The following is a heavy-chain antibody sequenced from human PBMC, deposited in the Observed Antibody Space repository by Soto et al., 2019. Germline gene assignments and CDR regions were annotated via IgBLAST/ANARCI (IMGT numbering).Heavy chain of an antibody. CDR1: GFTFSSYG. V-gene: IGHV3-30*18. Sequence: GGSLRLSCAASGFTFSSYGMHWVRQAPGKGLEWVAVISYDGSNKYYADSVKGRFTISRDNSKNTLYLQMNSLRAEDTAVYYCAKDGEHNDYGYGMDVWGQGTTVTVSS. CDR2: ISYDGSNK. D-gene: IGHD3-10*01. CDR3: AKDGEHNDYGYGMDV. J-gene: IGHJ6*02.